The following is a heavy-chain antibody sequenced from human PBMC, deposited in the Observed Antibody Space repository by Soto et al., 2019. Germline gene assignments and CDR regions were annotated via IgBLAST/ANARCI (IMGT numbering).Heavy chain of an antibody. Sequence: XTLSLPCTVSGASMNSYHWSWIRQPAGKGLEWIGHIHSSGSTNYNPSLKSRVTMSVETSKNQFSLRLMSLKAAETAVYYCARDQGVAAAGITWFDPWGQGSLVTVS. D-gene: IGHD6-13*01. CDR3: ARDQGVAAAGITWFDP. CDR1: GASMNSYH. CDR2: IHSSGST. V-gene: IGHV4-4*07. J-gene: IGHJ5*02.